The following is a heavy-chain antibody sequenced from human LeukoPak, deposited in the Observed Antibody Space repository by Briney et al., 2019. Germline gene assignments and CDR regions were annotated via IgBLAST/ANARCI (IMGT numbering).Heavy chain of an antibody. CDR3: GKESHGGYDEGWFYP. CDR1: GFTFDDYA. J-gene: IGHJ5*02. V-gene: IGHV3-9*01. D-gene: IGHD5-12*01. CDR2: ISWNSGSI. Sequence: PGGSLRLSCAASGFTFDDYALHWVRQAPGKGLEWVSGISWNSGSIGYADSVKGRFTISRDNAKNSLYLQMNSLRAEDTVLYYCGKESHGGYDEGWFYPWGQRTMVTVSS.